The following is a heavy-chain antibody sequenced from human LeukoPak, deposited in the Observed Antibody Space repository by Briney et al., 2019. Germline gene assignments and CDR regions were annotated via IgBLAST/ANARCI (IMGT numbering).Heavy chain of an antibody. V-gene: IGHV3-23*01. CDR3: ARSGLSPFQH. D-gene: IGHD2/OR15-2a*01. J-gene: IGHJ1*01. CDR2: LSGSGDST. CDR1: RFTFSNYA. Sequence: HPGGSLRLSCAASRFTFSNYAMSWVRQAPGKGLEWVSGLSGSGDSTYYADSVKGRFTISRDNAKNSLYLQMNSLRAEDTAVYYCARSGLSPFQHWGQGTLVTVSS.